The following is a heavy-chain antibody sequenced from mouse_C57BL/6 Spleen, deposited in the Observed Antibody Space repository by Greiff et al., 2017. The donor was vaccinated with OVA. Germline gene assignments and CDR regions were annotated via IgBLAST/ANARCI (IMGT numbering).Heavy chain of an antibody. CDR2: IDPEDGDT. CDR1: GFNIKDYY. J-gene: IGHJ2*01. Sequence: EVQLQQSGAELVRPGASVTLSCTASGFNIKDYYMHWVKQRPEQGLEWIGRIDPEDGDTEYAPKFQGKATMTADTSSNTAYLQLSSLTSEDTAVYYCTTGVTTEYFDDWGQGTTLTVSP. V-gene: IGHV14-1*01. D-gene: IGHD2-2*01. CDR3: TTGVTTEYFDD.